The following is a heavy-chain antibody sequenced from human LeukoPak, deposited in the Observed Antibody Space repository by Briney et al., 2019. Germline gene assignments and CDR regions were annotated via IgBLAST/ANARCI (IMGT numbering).Heavy chain of an antibody. V-gene: IGHV3-20*04. D-gene: IGHD1-1*01. CDR2: INWNGGST. CDR3: AIGASGTTFDY. CDR1: GFKFDDYG. J-gene: IGHJ4*02. Sequence: PGGSLRLSCAASGFKFDDYGMSWVRQAPGKGLEWVSGINWNGGSTGYTDSVKGRFTISRDNAKNSLYLQMNSLRAEETALYYCAIGASGTTFDYCGQGTLVTVSS.